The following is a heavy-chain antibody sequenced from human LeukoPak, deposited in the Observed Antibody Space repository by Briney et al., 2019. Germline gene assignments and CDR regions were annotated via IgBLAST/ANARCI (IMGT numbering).Heavy chain of an antibody. D-gene: IGHD6-19*01. CDR3: ARGPDEQWLVPFDY. J-gene: IGHJ4*02. Sequence: SETLSLTCTVSGGSISSGSYYLSWIRQPAGKGLEWIGRIYTSGSTNYNPSLKSRVTISVDTSKNQFSLKLSSVTAADTAVYYCARGPDEQWLVPFDYWGQGTLVTVSS. V-gene: IGHV4-61*02. CDR2: IYTSGST. CDR1: GGSISSGSYY.